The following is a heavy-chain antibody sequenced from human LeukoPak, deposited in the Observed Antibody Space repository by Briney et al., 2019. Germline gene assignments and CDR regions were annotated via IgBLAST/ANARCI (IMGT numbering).Heavy chain of an antibody. V-gene: IGHV3-33*01. J-gene: IGHJ6*02. CDR3: ATAPLPTALNHYYYYGMDV. D-gene: IGHD1-14*01. CDR2: IWYDGSNK. Sequence: GGSLRLSCAASGFTFSSYGVHWVRQAPGKGLEWVAVIWYDGSNKYYADSVKGRFTISRDNSKNTLYLQMNSLRAEDTAVYYCATAPLPTALNHYYYYGMDVWGQGTTVTVSS. CDR1: GFTFSSYG.